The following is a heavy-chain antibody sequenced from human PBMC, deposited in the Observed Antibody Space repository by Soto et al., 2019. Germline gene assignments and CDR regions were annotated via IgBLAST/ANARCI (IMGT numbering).Heavy chain of an antibody. J-gene: IGHJ4*02. CDR3: ARLGADYQALDS. CDR2: VYYAGTT. Sequence: QIQLQESGPGLVKPSETLSLSCTVSDGSITPNYYTWVRQPPGKGLEWIGYVYYAGTTTYNPSLKSRVSISIDTSKNEVSLKLSSVTAADTAVYYCARLGADYQALDSWGQGTLVTVSS. CDR1: DGSITPNY. D-gene: IGHD2-21*01. V-gene: IGHV4-59*08.